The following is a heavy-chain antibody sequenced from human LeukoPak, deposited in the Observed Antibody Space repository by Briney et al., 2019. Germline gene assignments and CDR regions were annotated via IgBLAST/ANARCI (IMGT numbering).Heavy chain of an antibody. J-gene: IGHJ4*02. CDR2: ISSSCSSYI. V-gene: IGHV3-21*01. Sequence: GGSLRLSCAASGFTCSSYSRNWVRQAPGKGLELVSCISSSCSSYIYYAASVNGRSTIARDNAKNSLYLQTNSLRADDTAAYYCARDDYGDPHFAYWGQGTLVTVSS. D-gene: IGHD4-17*01. CDR1: GFTCSSYS. CDR3: ARDDYGDPHFAY.